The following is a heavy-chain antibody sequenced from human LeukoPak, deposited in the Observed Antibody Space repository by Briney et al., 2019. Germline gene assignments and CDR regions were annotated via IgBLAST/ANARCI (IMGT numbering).Heavy chain of an antibody. V-gene: IGHV3-9*01. CDR2: ISRTSGNL. D-gene: IGHD3-3*01. J-gene: IGHJ6*02. Sequence: GRSLRLSCAASGFTFDDYAMHWVRQAPGKGLEWVSAISRTSGNLGYADSVKGRFTISRDNAKNSLYLQMNSLRPEDTALYYCAKERSAEYYYGMTSGAKGPWSPSP. CDR3: AKERSAEYYYGMTS. CDR1: GFTFDDYA.